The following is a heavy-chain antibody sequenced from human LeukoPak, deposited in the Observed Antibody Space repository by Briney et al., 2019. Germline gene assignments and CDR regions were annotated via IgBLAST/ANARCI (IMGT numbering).Heavy chain of an antibody. CDR3: ARVNINNWHSCDY. D-gene: IGHD1-1*01. CDR2: IYHNGSP. V-gene: IGHV4-4*02. CDR1: GGSISSNNW. Sequence: SETLSLTCAVSGGSISSNNWWGWVRQPPGKGLEWIGEIYHNGSPNYNPSLKSRVTISVDKSRNHFSLNLSPVTAADTAVYYCARVNINNWHSCDYWGQGTLVTVSS. J-gene: IGHJ4*02.